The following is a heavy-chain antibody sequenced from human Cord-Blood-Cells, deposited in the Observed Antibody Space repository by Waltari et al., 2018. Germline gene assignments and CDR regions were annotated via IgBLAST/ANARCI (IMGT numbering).Heavy chain of an antibody. Sequence: QVQLVESGGGVVQPGRSLRLSCAASGFTFSSYGMHWVRQAPGKGLEWVAVISVDGSNKSYADAVKGRFTISRDNSRTTLYLQMNSLRAEDTAVYYCAKDQNGIFYWGQGTLVTVSS. CDR1: GFTFSSYG. V-gene: IGHV3-30*18. J-gene: IGHJ4*02. CDR3: AKDQNGIFY. D-gene: IGHD2-15*01. CDR2: ISVDGSNK.